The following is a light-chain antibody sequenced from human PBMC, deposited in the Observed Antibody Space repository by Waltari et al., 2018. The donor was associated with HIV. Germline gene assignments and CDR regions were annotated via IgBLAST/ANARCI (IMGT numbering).Light chain of an antibody. V-gene: IGLV1-44*01. CDR2: GKN. CDR1: TPNIGRNN. J-gene: IGLJ2*01. Sequence: QSVLTQPPSASGTPEQRVTISCSGTTPNIGRNNVSWFQQFPGTAPKVLIYGKNQRPSGVPDRFSGSKSGTSASLAIGGLQSEDEADYYCASWDDSLNGPVFGGGTKLTVV. CDR3: ASWDDSLNGPV.